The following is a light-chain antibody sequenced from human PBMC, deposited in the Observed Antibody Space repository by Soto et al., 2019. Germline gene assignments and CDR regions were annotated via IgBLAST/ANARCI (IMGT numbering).Light chain of an antibody. CDR2: ATS. CDR3: QQSYKMPS. J-gene: IGKJ5*01. Sequence: EIPLTQSPSSLAASVGDRLTLPCRASRNVSIYLNWYQHKPGKGPTLLIHATSNLQIGVQSRFSGSGSGTEFTLTISSLEPEDFVTYYCQQSYKMPSFGQGTRLVIK. V-gene: IGKV1-39*01. CDR1: RNVSIY.